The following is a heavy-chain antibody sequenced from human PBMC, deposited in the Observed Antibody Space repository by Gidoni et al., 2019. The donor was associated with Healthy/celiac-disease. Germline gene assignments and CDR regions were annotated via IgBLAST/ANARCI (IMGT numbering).Heavy chain of an antibody. Sequence: QVQLVQSGAEVTKPGASLKVSCKASGYTFTGYYMHWVRQAPGQGLEWMGWINPNSGGTNYAQKFQGWVTMTRKTSISTAYMELSRLRSDDTAVYYCARSYYYYYGMDVWGQGTTVTVSS. V-gene: IGHV1-2*04. CDR2: INPNSGGT. J-gene: IGHJ6*02. CDR3: ARSYYYYYGMDV. CDR1: GYTFTGYY.